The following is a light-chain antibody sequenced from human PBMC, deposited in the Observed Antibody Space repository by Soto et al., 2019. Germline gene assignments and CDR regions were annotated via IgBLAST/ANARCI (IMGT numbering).Light chain of an antibody. V-gene: IGLV1-40*01. CDR2: GNS. CDR1: SSNIGAGYD. CDR3: QSYDSSLSASVV. Sequence: QSVLTQPPSVSGAPGQRVTIFCTGSSSNIGAGYDVHWYQQLPGTAPKLLIYGNSNRPSGVPDRFSGSKSGTSASLAITGLQAEDEADYYCQSYDSSLSASVVFGGGTKVTVL. J-gene: IGLJ2*01.